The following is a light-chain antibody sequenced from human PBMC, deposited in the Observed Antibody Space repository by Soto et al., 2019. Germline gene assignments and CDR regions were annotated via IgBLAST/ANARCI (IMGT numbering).Light chain of an antibody. V-gene: IGKV2-28*01. CDR3: LQTLQFPHT. CDR2: LGS. Sequence: DIVMTQSPLSLPVTPGEPASMSCRSSQSLLHSNGYNYLDWYLQKPGQSPQLLICLGSIRASGVPDRFSGSGSGTDFTLKISRVEAEDVGVYYCLQTLQFPHTFGQGTKVELK. CDR1: QSLLHSNGYNY. J-gene: IGKJ1*01.